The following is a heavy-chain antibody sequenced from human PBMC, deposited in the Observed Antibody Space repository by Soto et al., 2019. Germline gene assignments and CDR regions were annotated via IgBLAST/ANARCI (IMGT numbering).Heavy chain of an antibody. Sequence: QVQLVQSGAEVKKPGASVKVSCKASGYTFTSYGISWVRQAPGQGLEWMGWISAYNGNTNYAQKLQGRVTMTTDTPRSTAYRGGRSLGCDATAVYYCARARELPWGWFHPWGQGTLVTVSS. CDR2: ISAYNGNT. D-gene: IGHD1-26*01. J-gene: IGHJ5*02. CDR3: ARARELPWGWFHP. CDR1: GYTFTSYG. V-gene: IGHV1-18*01.